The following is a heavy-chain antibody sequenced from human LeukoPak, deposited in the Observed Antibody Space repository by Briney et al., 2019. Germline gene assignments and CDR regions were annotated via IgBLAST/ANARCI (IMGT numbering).Heavy chain of an antibody. CDR1: GFTFSSYG. CDR2: IRYDGSNK. CDR3: AKDRGSSWYYYYYYYMDV. D-gene: IGHD6-13*01. J-gene: IGHJ6*03. Sequence: GGSLRLSCAASGFTFSSYGMHWVRQAPGKGLEWVAFIRYDGSNKYYADSVKGRFTISRDNSKNTLYLQMNSLRAEDTAAYYCAKDRGSSWYYYYYYYMDVWGKGTTVIVSS. V-gene: IGHV3-30*02.